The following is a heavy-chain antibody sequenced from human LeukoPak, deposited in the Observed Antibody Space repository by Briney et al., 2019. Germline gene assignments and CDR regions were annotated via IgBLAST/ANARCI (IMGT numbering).Heavy chain of an antibody. CDR2: INPDSGGT. V-gene: IGHV1-2*02. D-gene: IGHD6-6*01. CDR1: GYTLTGYY. J-gene: IGHJ4*02. Sequence: GASVKVSCKASGYTLTGYYMHWVRQAPGQGLEWMGWINPDSGGTNYAQKFQGRVTMTWDTSISTAYMELSRLTSDDTAVYYCARDPPSSIVGRPIFDYWGQGTLVTVSS. CDR3: ARDPPSSIVGRPIFDY.